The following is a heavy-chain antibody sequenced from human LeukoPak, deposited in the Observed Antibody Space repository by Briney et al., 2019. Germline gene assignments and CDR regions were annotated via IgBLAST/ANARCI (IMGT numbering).Heavy chain of an antibody. CDR2: ICGSGGST. Sequence: GGTLRLSCAVSGFTISSYDMSWVRQPRGKGLEWVSAICGSGGSTYYADVVKRRFTIARDNYKNMLYQQMNSLRADDTALYYGAKAGSGSYYGMESHFDYWGQGTLVTVSS. CDR1: GFTISSYD. J-gene: IGHJ4*02. V-gene: IGHV3-23*01. CDR3: AKAGSGSYYGMESHFDY. D-gene: IGHD1-26*01.